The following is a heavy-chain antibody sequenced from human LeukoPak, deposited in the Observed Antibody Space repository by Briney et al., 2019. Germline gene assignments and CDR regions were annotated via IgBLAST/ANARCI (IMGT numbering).Heavy chain of an antibody. CDR1: GGSISSGGYY. Sequence: SETLSLTCTVSGGSISSGGYYWSWIRQHPGKGLEWIGYIYYSGSTYYNPSLKSRVTISVDTSKNQFSLQLSSVTAADTAVYYCARGSVGIVLMVPRPGAFDIWGQGTMVTVSS. D-gene: IGHD2-8*01. CDR3: ARGSVGIVLMVPRPGAFDI. V-gene: IGHV4-31*03. CDR2: IYYSGST. J-gene: IGHJ3*02.